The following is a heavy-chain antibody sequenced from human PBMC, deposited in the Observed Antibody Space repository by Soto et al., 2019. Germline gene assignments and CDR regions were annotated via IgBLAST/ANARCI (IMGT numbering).Heavy chain of an antibody. CDR1: GFSLSTSGVG. CDR3: AHSPRGDYYSYYGMDV. V-gene: IGHV2-5*02. CDR2: IYWDDDK. D-gene: IGHD3-16*01. Sequence: QITLKESGPTLVKPTQTLTLTCTFSGFSLSTSGVGVGWIRQPPGKALEWLALIYWDDDKRYSPSLKSRLTITKDTSKNPVVLTMTNMDPVDTATYYCAHSPRGDYYSYYGMDVWGQGTTVTVSS. J-gene: IGHJ6*02.